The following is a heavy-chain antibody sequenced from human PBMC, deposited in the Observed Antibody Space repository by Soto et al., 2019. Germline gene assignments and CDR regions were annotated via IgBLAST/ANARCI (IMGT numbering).Heavy chain of an antibody. J-gene: IGHJ4*02. D-gene: IGHD4-17*01. CDR3: AKGRGGTVSLTPGVDL. V-gene: IGHV3-23*01. Sequence: EVQLLESGGGLVQPGGSLRLSCAASGFTFNNYAMTWVRQAAGKGLEWVSAISGGGETASYADSVKGRFTVSRDGSKKTLYLPMSSLRAEDTALYSCAKGRGGTVSLTPGVDLWGQGTLVTVSS. CDR2: ISGGGETA. CDR1: GFTFNNYA.